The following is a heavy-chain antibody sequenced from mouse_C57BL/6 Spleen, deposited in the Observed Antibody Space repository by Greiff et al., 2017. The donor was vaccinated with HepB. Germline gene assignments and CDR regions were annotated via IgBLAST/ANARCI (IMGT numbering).Heavy chain of an antibody. CDR2: IDPSDSYT. V-gene: IGHV1-59*01. J-gene: IGHJ1*03. Sequence: QVQLQQPGAELVRPGTSVKLSCKASGYTFTSYWMHWVKQRPGQGLEWIGVIDPSDSYTNYTQKFKGKATLAVDTSSSTAYMQLSSLTSEDSAVYYCARKDYYGSSYDWYFGVWGTGTTVNVSS. D-gene: IGHD1-1*01. CDR1: GYTFTSYW. CDR3: ARKDYYGSSYDWYFGV.